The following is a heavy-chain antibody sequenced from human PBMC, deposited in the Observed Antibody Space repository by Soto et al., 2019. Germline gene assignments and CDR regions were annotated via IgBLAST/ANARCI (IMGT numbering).Heavy chain of an antibody. Sequence: ASVKVSCKASGYTFTNYDINWVRQATGQGLEWMGWMNPNSSNTGYAQKFQGRVTMTRNTSISTAYMELSSLRSEDTAVYYCARCSTYYDFWSGYYGGGYYYYGMDVWGQGTTVTVSS. CDR1: GYTFTNYD. J-gene: IGHJ6*02. CDR2: MNPNSSNT. V-gene: IGHV1-8*01. CDR3: ARCSTYYDFWSGYYGGGYYYYGMDV. D-gene: IGHD3-3*01.